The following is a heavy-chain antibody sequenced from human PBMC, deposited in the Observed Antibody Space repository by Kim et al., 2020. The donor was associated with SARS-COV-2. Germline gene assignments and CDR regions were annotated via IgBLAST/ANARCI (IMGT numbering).Heavy chain of an antibody. J-gene: IGHJ4*02. CDR1: GGSISSYY. CDR3: ARGNAYDYVWGGEDDEITLDYYFDY. D-gene: IGHD3-16*01. CDR2: IYYSGST. V-gene: IGHV4-59*01. Sequence: SETLSLTCTVSGGSISSYYWSWIRQPPGKGLEWIGYIYYSGSTNYNPSLKSRVTISVDTSKNQFSLKLSSVTAADTAVYYCARGNAYDYVWGGEDDEITLDYYFDYWGQGTLVTVSS.